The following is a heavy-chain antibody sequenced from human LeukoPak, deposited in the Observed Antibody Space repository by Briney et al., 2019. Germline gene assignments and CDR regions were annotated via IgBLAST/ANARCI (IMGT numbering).Heavy chain of an antibody. V-gene: IGHV1-46*01. CDR1: GYTFTSYY. D-gene: IGHD6-6*01. Sequence: ASVKVSCTASGYTFTSYYIHWMRQAPGQGLEWTGIINPSGGSTSYAQKFQGRVTMTRDTSTSTVYMELSSLTSEGTAVYYCAREGPYSDSSRSRFDYWGQGTLVTVSS. J-gene: IGHJ4*02. CDR3: AREGPYSDSSRSRFDY. CDR2: INPSGGST.